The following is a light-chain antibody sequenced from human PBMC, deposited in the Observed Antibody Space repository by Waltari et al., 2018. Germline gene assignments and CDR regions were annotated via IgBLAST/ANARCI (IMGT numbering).Light chain of an antibody. V-gene: IGLV2-14*01. CDR1: SSDVGGYNY. J-gene: IGLJ3*02. CDR2: DVS. Sequence: QSALTQPASVSGSPGQSITISCTGTSSDVGGYNYVSWYQQHPGKAPKLIIYDVSNRPSGVSNRFSGSKSGNTASLTISGVQAEDEADFYCSSYTSSSTLLFGGGTKLTVL. CDR3: SSYTSSSTLL.